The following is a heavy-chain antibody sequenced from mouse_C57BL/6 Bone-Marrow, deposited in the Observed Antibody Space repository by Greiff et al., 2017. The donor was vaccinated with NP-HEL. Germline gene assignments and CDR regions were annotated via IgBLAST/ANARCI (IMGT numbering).Heavy chain of an antibody. Sequence: EVQLQQSGPVLVKPGASVKMSCKASGYTFTDYYMNWVKQSHGKSLEWIGVINPYNGGTSYNQKFKGKATLTVDKSSSTAYMELNSLTSEDSAVYYCARVEVGNYVSDYWGQGTTLTVSS. J-gene: IGHJ2*01. V-gene: IGHV1-19*01. CDR1: GYTFTDYY. CDR2: INPYNGGT. CDR3: ARVEVGNYVSDY. D-gene: IGHD2-1*01.